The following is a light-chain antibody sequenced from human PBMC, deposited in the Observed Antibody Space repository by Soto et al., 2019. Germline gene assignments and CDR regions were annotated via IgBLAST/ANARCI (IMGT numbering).Light chain of an antibody. J-gene: IGKJ4*01. Sequence: IQLTQSPSSLSASVGDRVTLTCRASLGISSYLAWYQQKPGKAPKVLIYDASTLQSGVPSRFSGGGSGSDFTLTISSLQPEDVATYYGQQLNSYPLTFGGGSKVEI. CDR1: LGISSY. V-gene: IGKV1-9*01. CDR2: DAS. CDR3: QQLNSYPLT.